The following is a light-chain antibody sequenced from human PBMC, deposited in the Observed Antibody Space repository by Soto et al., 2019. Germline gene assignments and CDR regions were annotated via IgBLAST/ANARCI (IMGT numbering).Light chain of an antibody. V-gene: IGLV2-14*01. CDR2: EVS. J-gene: IGLJ2*01. CDR3: SSYTSSSTSVI. CDR1: SSDVGGYNY. Sequence: QSALTQPASVSGSPGQSITISCTGTSSDVGGYNYVSWYQQHPGKAPKLMIYEVSNRPSGVSNRFSGSKSGNTASLTISGLQAEDDADYYCSSYTSSSTSVIFGRGTKLTVL.